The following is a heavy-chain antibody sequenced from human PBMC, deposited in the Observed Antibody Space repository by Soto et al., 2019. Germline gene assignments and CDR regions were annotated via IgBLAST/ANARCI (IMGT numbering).Heavy chain of an antibody. Sequence: QVQLVESGGGVVQAGRSLRLSCVAAEFTFSSYAMHWVRQAPGKGLEWVALISSDGSQKYYADSVMGRLLISRDNSLNTMYLRVDNARSGDTAVYYCAKDQTYIGTAVYDVWGQGTTVTVSS. V-gene: IGHV3-30*18. D-gene: IGHD2-21*02. CDR3: AKDQTYIGTAVYDV. CDR2: ISSDGSQK. CDR1: EFTFSSYA. J-gene: IGHJ6*02.